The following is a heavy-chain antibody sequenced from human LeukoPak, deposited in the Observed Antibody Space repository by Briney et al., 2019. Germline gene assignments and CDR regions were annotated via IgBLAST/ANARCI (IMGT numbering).Heavy chain of an antibody. Sequence: PGGSLRLSCAASGFTFSSYAMHWVRQAPGKGLEWVAVISYDGSNKYYADSVKGRFTISRDNSKNTLYLQMNSLRAEDTAVYYCARPIGRYGGNSDDYFDYWGQGTLVTVSS. J-gene: IGHJ4*02. CDR3: ARPIGRYGGNSDDYFDY. CDR2: ISYDGSNK. CDR1: GFTFSSYA. V-gene: IGHV3-30-3*01. D-gene: IGHD4-23*01.